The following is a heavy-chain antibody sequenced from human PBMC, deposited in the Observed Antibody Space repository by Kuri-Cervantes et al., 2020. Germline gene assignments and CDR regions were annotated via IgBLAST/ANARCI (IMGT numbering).Heavy chain of an antibody. CDR1: GYSISSGYY. J-gene: IGHJ6*03. CDR2: IYHSGST. CDR3: ARGRRRSSSYYYYYYYMDV. Sequence: SETLSLTCAVSGYSISSGYYWGWIRQPPGKGLEWIGSIYHSGSTYYNPSLKSLVTISVDTSKNQFSLKLSSVTAADTAVYYCARGRRRSSSYYYYYYYMDVWGKGTTVTVSS. V-gene: IGHV4-38-2*01. D-gene: IGHD3-22*01.